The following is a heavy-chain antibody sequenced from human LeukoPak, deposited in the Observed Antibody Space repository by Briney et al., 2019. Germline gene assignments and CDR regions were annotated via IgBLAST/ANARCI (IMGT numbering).Heavy chain of an antibody. CDR2: IYPGDSDT. J-gene: IGHJ4*02. Sequence: PGESLKISCQGSGYSFTSYWIGWVRQMPGKGLEWMGTIYPGDSDTRYSPSFQGQVTISADKSIGTAYLQWSSLKASDTAMYFCASQNSGSFDYWGQGTLVTVSS. CDR1: GYSFTSYW. CDR3: ASQNSGSFDY. D-gene: IGHD1-26*01. V-gene: IGHV5-51*01.